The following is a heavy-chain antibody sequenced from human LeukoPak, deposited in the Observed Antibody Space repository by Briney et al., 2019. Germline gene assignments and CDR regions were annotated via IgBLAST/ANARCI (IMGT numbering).Heavy chain of an antibody. CDR1: GYTFTSYG. V-gene: IGHV1-18*01. J-gene: IGHJ6*02. Sequence: ASVKVSCTASGYTFTSYGISWVRQAPGQGLEWMGWINAYNGNTNYAQKLQGRVTMTTDTSTSTAYMELRSLRSDDTAVYYCARAPVVVVVDTPHYYYGMDVWGQGTTVTVSS. CDR3: ARAPVVVVVDTPHYYYGMDV. CDR2: INAYNGNT. D-gene: IGHD2-15*01.